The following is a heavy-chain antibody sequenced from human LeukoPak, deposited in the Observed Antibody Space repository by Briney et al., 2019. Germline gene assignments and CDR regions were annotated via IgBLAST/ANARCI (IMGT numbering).Heavy chain of an antibody. D-gene: IGHD6-19*01. J-gene: IGHJ4*02. Sequence: GRSLRLSCAASGFTFSSYGMHWVRQAPGKGLEWVAVIWYDGSNKYYADSVKGRFTISRDNSKNTLYLQMNSLRSEDTAVYYCASTSGWYEPIDYWGQGTLVTVSS. CDR3: ASTSGWYEPIDY. CDR2: IWYDGSNK. CDR1: GFTFSSYG. V-gene: IGHV3-33*01.